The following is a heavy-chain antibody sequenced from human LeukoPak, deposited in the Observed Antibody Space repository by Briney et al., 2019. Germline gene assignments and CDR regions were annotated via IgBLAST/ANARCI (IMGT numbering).Heavy chain of an antibody. V-gene: IGHV3-21*06. J-gene: IGHJ4*02. CDR3: ARESEGGTTIDF. D-gene: IGHD1-1*01. CDR2: ISSSSSYI. CDR1: GFTFSTYR. Sequence: GGSLRLSCAASGFTFSTYRMNWVRQAPGKGLEWVSFISSSSSYIYYADSVNGRFTISRDNAKNSLFLQMNSLRAEDTAVYYCARESEGGTTIDFWGQGTLVTVSS.